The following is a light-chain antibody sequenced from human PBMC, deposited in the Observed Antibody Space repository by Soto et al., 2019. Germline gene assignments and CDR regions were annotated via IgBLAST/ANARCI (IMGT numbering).Light chain of an antibody. CDR3: QQYNDWRT. Sequence: ETVMTQSPATLSVSPGEGVTLSCRASQAVGDKLAWYQQKPGQAPRLLIRGASTRATDIPDRFSGSGSGTHLTLSISSLQPEDSAVYYCQQYNDWRTFGQGTKLEIK. V-gene: IGKV3-15*01. CDR2: GAS. CDR1: QAVGDK. J-gene: IGKJ2*02.